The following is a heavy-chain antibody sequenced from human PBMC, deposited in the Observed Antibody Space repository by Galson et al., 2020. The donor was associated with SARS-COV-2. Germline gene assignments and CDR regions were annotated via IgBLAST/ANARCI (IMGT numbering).Heavy chain of an antibody. J-gene: IGHJ3*01. D-gene: IGHD1-1*01. CDR2: IYYSGNT. V-gene: IGHV4-59*08. CDR3: ARLERLNWLDP. Sequence: SETLSLTCTVSGDSLSHYYWSWIRQPPGKGLEWIGYIYYSGNTIYNPSLKSRVTISVDTSKNQFSLKLTSVTAADTAMYYCARLERLNWLDPWGQGTMVTVSS. CDR1: GDSLSHYY.